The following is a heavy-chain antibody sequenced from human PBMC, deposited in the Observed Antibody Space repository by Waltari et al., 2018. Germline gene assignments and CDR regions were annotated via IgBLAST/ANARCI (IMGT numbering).Heavy chain of an antibody. CDR2: IYYSGYT. D-gene: IGHD2-2*01. CDR1: GDSMSSHY. Sequence: QVQLKESGPGLVKPSETLSLTCSVSGDSMSSHYWTWIRQPPGKGLEWIGYIYYSGYTKYNPSLKSRVTIVVDTSKRQFSLRVASVTSADTAVYYWARVREADDSCWIDAFDIWGQGTVVTVFS. V-gene: IGHV4-59*11. CDR3: ARVREADDSCWIDAFDI. J-gene: IGHJ3*02.